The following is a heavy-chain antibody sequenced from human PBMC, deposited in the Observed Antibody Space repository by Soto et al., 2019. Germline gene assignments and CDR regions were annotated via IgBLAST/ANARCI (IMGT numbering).Heavy chain of an antibody. J-gene: IGHJ4*02. Sequence: QVQLVQSGAEVKRPGSSVKVSCKASGDTFAFYSINWVRQAPGLGLEWMGRINPILSMSNYAQRCQGRVPXTXDXPTSTAYMVLNSLRSEATAMYYCATSYGSGYRAFDYWGQGALVTVSS. D-gene: IGHD3-10*01. CDR2: INPILSMS. CDR1: GDTFAFYS. CDR3: ATSYGSGYRAFDY. V-gene: IGHV1-69*02.